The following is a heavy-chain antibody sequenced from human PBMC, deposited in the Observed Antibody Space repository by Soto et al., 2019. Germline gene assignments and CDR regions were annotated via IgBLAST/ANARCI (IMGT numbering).Heavy chain of an antibody. Sequence: QVQLQQWGAGLLKPSETLSLTCAVYGGSFSGYYWSWIRQPPGKGLEWVGEINHSGSTSYNPSLKSRVTISVDTSKNQFSLRLRSVTAADTAVYYCARGYAAPRAADWGQGTLVTVSS. D-gene: IGHD2-15*01. CDR1: GGSFSGYY. CDR3: ARGYAAPRAAD. CDR2: INHSGST. V-gene: IGHV4-34*01. J-gene: IGHJ4*02.